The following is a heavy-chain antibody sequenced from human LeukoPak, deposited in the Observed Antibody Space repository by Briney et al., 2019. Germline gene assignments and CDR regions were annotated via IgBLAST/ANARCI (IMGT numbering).Heavy chain of an antibody. CDR3: AKDSSGAAAGYYYYYYGMDV. CDR1: EFTFSSYA. Sequence: GGSLRLSCAASEFTFSSYAISWVRQAQGQGQDLVSAISGSGGSTYYADSAKGRLTISRVNTKNTLYLQMNSLRAEDTAAEYYAKDSSGAAAGYYYYYYGMDVWGQGTTVTVSS. CDR2: ISGSGGST. J-gene: IGHJ6*02. D-gene: IGHD6-13*01. V-gene: IGHV3-23*01.